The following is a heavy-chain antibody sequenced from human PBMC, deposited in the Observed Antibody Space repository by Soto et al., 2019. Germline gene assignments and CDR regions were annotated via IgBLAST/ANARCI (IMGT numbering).Heavy chain of an antibody. Sequence: ASVKVSCKASGYTFTGYFIHWVRQAPGQGLEWVGYINPNSGATKYALRFQGRVTMTSDTSIRTAYMDLSNLRSDDTAVYKCARGGGTILAPLPCGPGTLVTVSS. V-gene: IGHV1-2*02. CDR2: INPNSGAT. D-gene: IGHD3-3*01. J-gene: IGHJ5*02. CDR3: ARGGGTILAPLP. CDR1: GYTFTGYF.